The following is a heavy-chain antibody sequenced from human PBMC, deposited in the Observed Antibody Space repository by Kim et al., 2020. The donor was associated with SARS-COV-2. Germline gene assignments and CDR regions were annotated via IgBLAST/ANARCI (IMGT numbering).Heavy chain of an antibody. Sequence: SETLSLTCSVSAGSINTRSFSWGWIRQPPGKGLEWIGNIYYSGSTFYNPSLKSRVTISVDTSKNQFSLKLRPVTAADTAVYYCARWIAAAGNFDSWGQGTLVTVSS. V-gene: IGHV4-39*01. J-gene: IGHJ4*02. CDR3: ARWIAAAGNFDS. D-gene: IGHD6-13*01. CDR2: IYYSGST. CDR1: AGSINTRSFS.